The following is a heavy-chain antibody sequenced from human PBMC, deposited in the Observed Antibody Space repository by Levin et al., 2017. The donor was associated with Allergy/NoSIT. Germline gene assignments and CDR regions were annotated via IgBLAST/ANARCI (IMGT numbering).Heavy chain of an antibody. V-gene: IGHV3-9*01. D-gene: IGHD3-10*01. Sequence: GGSLRLSCAASGFTFDDYAMHWVRQAPGKGLEWVSGISWNSGSIGYADSVKGRFTISRDNAKNSLYLQMNSLRAEDTALYYCARDNIGLPDAFDIWGQGTMVIVSS. CDR1: GFTFDDYA. CDR2: ISWNSGSI. J-gene: IGHJ3*02. CDR3: ARDNIGLPDAFDI.